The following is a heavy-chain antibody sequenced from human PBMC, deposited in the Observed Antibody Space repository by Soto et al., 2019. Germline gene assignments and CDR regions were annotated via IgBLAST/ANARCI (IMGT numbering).Heavy chain of an antibody. CDR3: ARHGSSGWDQEWYFDY. D-gene: IGHD6-19*01. CDR1: GGSISSSSYS. V-gene: IGHV4-39*01. Sequence: SETVSLTCAVSGGSISSSSYSWGWIRQPPGKGLEWIGSIYYSGSTYYNPSLKSRVTISVDTSKTQFSLKLSSVTAADTAVYYCARHGSSGWDQEWYFDYWGQGTLVTVSS. J-gene: IGHJ4*02. CDR2: IYYSGST.